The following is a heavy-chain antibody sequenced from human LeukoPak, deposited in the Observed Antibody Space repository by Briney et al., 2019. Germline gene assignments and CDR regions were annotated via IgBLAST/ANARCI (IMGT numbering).Heavy chain of an antibody. CDR1: GGSFSGYY. V-gene: IGHV4-34*01. CDR2: INHSGST. J-gene: IGHJ5*02. Sequence: SETLSLTCAVCGGSFSGYYWSWIRQPPGKGLEWIGEINHSGSTNYNPSLKSRVTISVDTSKNQFSLKLSSVTAADTAVYYCARRYSSSWYNWFDPWGQGTLVTVSS. D-gene: IGHD6-13*01. CDR3: ARRYSSSWYNWFDP.